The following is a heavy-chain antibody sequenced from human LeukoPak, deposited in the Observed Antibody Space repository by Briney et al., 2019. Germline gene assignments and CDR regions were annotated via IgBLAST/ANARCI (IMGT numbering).Heavy chain of an antibody. D-gene: IGHD1/OR15-1a*01. V-gene: IGHV3-74*01. CDR3: TRTPTTADWYFDL. CDR2: INSDGSST. J-gene: IGHJ2*01. CDR1: GFTFSSYS. Sequence: GRSLRLSCAASGFTFSSYSMNWVRQAPGKRLGSLARINSDGSSTTYADSVEGRFTISRDNTKSMLHLQMHSLRVDDSAVYFCTRTPTTADWYFDLWGRGTLVTVSS.